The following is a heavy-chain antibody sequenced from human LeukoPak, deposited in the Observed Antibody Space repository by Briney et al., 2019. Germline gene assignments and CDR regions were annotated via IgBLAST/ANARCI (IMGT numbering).Heavy chain of an antibody. Sequence: SETLSLTCTVSGGSISSSSYYWGWIRQPPGKGLEWIGSIYYSGSTYYNPSLKSRVTISVDTSKNQFSLKLSSVTAADTAVYYCARPHYDYVWGILNWFDPWGQGTLVTVSS. CDR2: IYYSGST. V-gene: IGHV4-39*01. J-gene: IGHJ5*02. D-gene: IGHD3-16*01. CDR3: ARPHYDYVWGILNWFDP. CDR1: GGSISSSSYY.